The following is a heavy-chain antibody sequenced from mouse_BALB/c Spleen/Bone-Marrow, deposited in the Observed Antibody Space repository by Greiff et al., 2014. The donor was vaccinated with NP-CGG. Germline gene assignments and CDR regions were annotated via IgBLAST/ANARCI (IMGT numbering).Heavy chain of an antibody. Sequence: VQLQQSGAELVRPGASVTLSCKASGYTFTDYEMHWVKQTPVHGLEWIGAIDPETTGTACNQKFKGKATLIADKSSSTAYMELRSPTSEDSAVYYCTRREAYYRYDGDFDYWGQGTTLTVSS. CDR2: IDPETTGT. CDR3: TRREAYYRYDGDFDY. V-gene: IGHV1-15*01. D-gene: IGHD2-14*01. CDR1: GYTFTDYE. J-gene: IGHJ2*01.